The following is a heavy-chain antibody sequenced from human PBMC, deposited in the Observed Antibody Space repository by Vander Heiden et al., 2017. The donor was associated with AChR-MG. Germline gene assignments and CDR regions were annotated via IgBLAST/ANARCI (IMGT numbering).Heavy chain of an antibody. Sequence: QVQLQQWGAGLLKPSETLSLTCAVYGGSFSGYYWSWIRQHPGKGLEWIGEINHRGSTNYNPSLKSRVTISVDTSKNQFSLKLSSVTAADTAVYYCARGSNYDGSGPWGQGTLVTVSS. CDR1: GGSFSGYY. CDR3: ARGSNYDGSGP. J-gene: IGHJ5*02. D-gene: IGHD3-10*01. V-gene: IGHV4-34*01. CDR2: INHRGST.